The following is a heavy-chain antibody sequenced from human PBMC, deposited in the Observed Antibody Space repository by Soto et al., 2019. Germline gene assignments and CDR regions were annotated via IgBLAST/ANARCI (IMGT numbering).Heavy chain of an antibody. CDR1: GVTVSSNY. CDR3: ARDRARGKFYFDH. CDR2: IYSGGNR. V-gene: IGHV3-66*01. D-gene: IGHD1-26*01. J-gene: IGHJ4*02. Sequence: GGSLRLSCAASGVTVSSNYMSWVRQAPGKGLEWVSVIYSGGNRYYADSVKGRFTISIDNSKNTLYLQMNSLRAEDTAVYYCARDRARGKFYFDHWGQGALVTVSS.